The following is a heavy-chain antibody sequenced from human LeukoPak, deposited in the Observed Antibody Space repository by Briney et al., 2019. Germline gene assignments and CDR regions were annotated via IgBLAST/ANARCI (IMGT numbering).Heavy chain of an antibody. V-gene: IGHV1-69*06. D-gene: IGHD4/OR15-4a*01. CDR3: ARDATLTTTGSIRWFDP. J-gene: IGHJ5*02. CDR2: IIPIFGTA. Sequence: SVKVSCKASGGTFSSYAISWVRQAPGQGLEWMGGIIPIFGTANYAQKFQGRATITADKSTSTAYMELSSLRSEDTAVYYCARDATLTTTGSIRWFDPWGQGTLVTVSS. CDR1: GGTFSSYA.